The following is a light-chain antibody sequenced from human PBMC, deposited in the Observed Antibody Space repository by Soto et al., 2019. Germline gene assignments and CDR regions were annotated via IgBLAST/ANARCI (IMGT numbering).Light chain of an antibody. J-gene: IGKJ1*01. V-gene: IGKV3-15*01. CDR2: DAS. CDR3: QQSYSNPT. Sequence: EIVMTQSPATLSVSPGERATLSCRASQSVSSNLAWYQQKPGQAPRLLIYDASTRATGIPARFSGSGSGTEFTLTINSLQPEDVGTYYCQQSYSNPTFGQGTTVEIK. CDR1: QSVSSN.